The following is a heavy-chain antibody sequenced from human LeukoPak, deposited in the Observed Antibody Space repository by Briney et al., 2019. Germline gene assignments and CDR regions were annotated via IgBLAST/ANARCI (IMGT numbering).Heavy chain of an antibody. CDR2: IYYSGST. J-gene: IGHJ3*02. V-gene: IGHV4-59*01. D-gene: IGHD1-26*01. CDR1: GGSISSYY. CDR3: ARGSYYAHDAFDI. Sequence: SETLSLTCTVSGGSISSYYWSWIRQPPGKGLEWIGYIYYSGSTNYNPSPKSRVTISVDTSKNQFSLKLSSVTAADTAVYYCARGSYYAHDAFDIWGQGTMVTVSS.